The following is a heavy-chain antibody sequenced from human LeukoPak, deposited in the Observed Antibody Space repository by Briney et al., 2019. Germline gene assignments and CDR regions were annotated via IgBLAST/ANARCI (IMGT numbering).Heavy chain of an antibody. CDR2: ISGSGGAT. D-gene: IGHD2-8*01. Sequence: GGSLRLSCAASGLTFHYYGMDWVRQAPGKGPEWVAGISGSGGATDYADFAKGRFTIFRDNSKNTLYLQMNTLSAEDTAIYYCAKRLTETNYNGMDVWGQGTTVTVSS. CDR3: AKRLTETNYNGMDV. V-gene: IGHV3-23*01. J-gene: IGHJ6*02. CDR1: GLTFHYYG.